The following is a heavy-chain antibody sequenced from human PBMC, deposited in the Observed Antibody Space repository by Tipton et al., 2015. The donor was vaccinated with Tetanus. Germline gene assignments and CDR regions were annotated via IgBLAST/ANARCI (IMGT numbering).Heavy chain of an antibody. CDR1: GVSMRNGGYS. J-gene: IGHJ4*02. CDR2: INSDGSST. Sequence: LSLTCDVSGVSMRNGGYSWSWIRQHPGKGLVWVSRINSDGSSTDYADSVKGRFTISRDNAKSSLYLQMRSLRDEDTAMYYCVFGRGGGGFDYWGQGTLVTVSS. CDR3: VFGRGGGGFDY. D-gene: IGHD2-15*01. V-gene: IGHV3-74*01.